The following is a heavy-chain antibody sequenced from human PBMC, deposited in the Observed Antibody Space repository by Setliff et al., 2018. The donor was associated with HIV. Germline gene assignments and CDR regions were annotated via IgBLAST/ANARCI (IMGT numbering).Heavy chain of an antibody. CDR1: GGTFSSYA. V-gene: IGHV1-69*05. Sequence: SVKVSCKASGGTFSSYAISWVRQAPGQGLEWMGGIIPIFGTANYAQKFQGRVTMTRDTSINTAYMELRSLRSDDTAVYYCARGADYLGIPSYYYYYMDVWGKGTTVTVSS. J-gene: IGHJ6*03. D-gene: IGHD7-27*01. CDR3: ARGADYLGIPSYYYYYMDV. CDR2: IIPIFGTA.